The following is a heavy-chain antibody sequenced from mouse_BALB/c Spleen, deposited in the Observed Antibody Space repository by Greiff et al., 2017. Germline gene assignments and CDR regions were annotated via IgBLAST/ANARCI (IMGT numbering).Heavy chain of an antibody. D-gene: IGHD2-1*01. V-gene: IGHV3-6*02. CDR1: GYSITSGYY. Sequence: EVQVVESGPGLVKPSQSLSLTCSVTGYSITSGYYWNWIRQFPGNKLEWMGYISYDGSNNYNPSLKNRISITRDTSKNQFFLKLNSVTTEDTATYDFASEGGNYVGFAYWGQGTLVTVSA. J-gene: IGHJ3*01. CDR3: ASEGGNYVGFAY. CDR2: ISYDGSN.